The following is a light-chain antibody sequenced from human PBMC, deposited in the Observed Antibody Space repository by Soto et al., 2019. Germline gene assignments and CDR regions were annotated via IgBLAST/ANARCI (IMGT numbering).Light chain of an antibody. CDR3: QQINSFPIP. CDR1: QGISSF. CDR2: AAS. V-gene: IGKV1-9*01. J-gene: IGKJ3*01. Sequence: IQLTQSPSSLSASVGDRVTITCRASQGISSFLAWYQQKPGKDPKLLIYAASTLQSGVPSRFSGSGSGTDFTLTISSLQPEDFATYYCQQINSFPIPFGPGTKVDIK.